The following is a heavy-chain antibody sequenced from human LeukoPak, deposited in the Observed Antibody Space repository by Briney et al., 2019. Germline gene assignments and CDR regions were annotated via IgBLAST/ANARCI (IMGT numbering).Heavy chain of an antibody. J-gene: IGHJ4*02. D-gene: IGHD3-10*01. V-gene: IGHV4-34*01. CDR3: ARATYLYYPHYYFDY. CDR1: GGSFSGYY. CDR2: INHSGST. Sequence: SEALSLTCAVYGGSFSGYYWSWIRQPPGKGLEWIGEINHSGSTNYNPSLKSRVTISVDTSKNQFSLKLSSVTAADTAVYYCARATYLYYPHYYFDYWGQGTLVTVSS.